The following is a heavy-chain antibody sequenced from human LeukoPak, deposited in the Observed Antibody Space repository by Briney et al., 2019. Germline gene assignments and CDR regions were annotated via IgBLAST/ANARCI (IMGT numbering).Heavy chain of an antibody. J-gene: IGHJ3*02. CDR1: GFTFSSYG. CDR2: IRYDGSNK. CDR3: ARAQGYYYDSSGYDHDAFDI. Sequence: PGGSLRLSCAASGFTFSSYGMHWVRQAPGKGLEWVAFIRYDGSNKYYADSVKGRFTISRDNSKNTLYLQMNSLRAEDTAVYYCARAQGYYYDSSGYDHDAFDIWGQGTMVTVSS. D-gene: IGHD3-22*01. V-gene: IGHV3-30*02.